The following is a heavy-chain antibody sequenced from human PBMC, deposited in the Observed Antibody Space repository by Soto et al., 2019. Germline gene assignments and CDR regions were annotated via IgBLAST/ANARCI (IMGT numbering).Heavy chain of an antibody. J-gene: IGHJ6*02. CDR1: GFIFSSFW. V-gene: IGHV3-74*03. D-gene: IGHD3-10*01. CDR3: AREGSLGLDV. CDR2: INGDGASL. Sequence: EVRLEDAGGGFVQPGGSLRVSCSGSGFIFSSFWMHWVRQGPGKGLEWVSRINGDGASLAYADSVKGRFSISRDNVKNTLHLQMNSLGADDTAVYFCAREGSLGLDVWGRGTTVTVSS.